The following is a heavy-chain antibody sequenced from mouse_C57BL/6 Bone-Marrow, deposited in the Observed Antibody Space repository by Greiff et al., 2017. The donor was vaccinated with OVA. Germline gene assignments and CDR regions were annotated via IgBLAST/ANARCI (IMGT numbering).Heavy chain of an antibody. Sequence: ESGPGLVKPSQSLSLTCSVTGYSITSGYYWNWIRQFPGNKLEWMGYISYDGSNNYNPSLKNRISITRDTSKNQFFLKLNSVTTEDTATYYCAREGSSYGSSHWYFDVWGTGTTVTVSS. J-gene: IGHJ1*03. CDR1: GYSITSGYY. V-gene: IGHV3-6*01. D-gene: IGHD1-1*01. CDR3: AREGSSYGSSHWYFDV. CDR2: ISYDGSN.